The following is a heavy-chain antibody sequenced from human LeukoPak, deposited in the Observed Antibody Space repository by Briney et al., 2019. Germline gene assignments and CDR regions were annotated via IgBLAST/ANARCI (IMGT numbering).Heavy chain of an antibody. CDR3: ARGVRVRGAEFDP. V-gene: IGHV4-38-2*01. Sequence: PSETLSLTCAVSGHSISTGYYWGWIRQPPGQGLEWIGSMSHNRGTYYNPSLKSRVTISMDTSKNQISLKLSSVTAADTAVYYCARGVRVRGAEFDPWGQGTLVTVSS. D-gene: IGHD3-10*01. J-gene: IGHJ5*02. CDR2: MSHNRGT. CDR1: GHSISTGYY.